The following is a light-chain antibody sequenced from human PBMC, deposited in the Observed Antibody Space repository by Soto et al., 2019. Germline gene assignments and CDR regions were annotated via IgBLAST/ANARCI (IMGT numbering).Light chain of an antibody. V-gene: IGKV1-5*01. J-gene: IGKJ1*01. CDR1: QSISTW. CDR3: QQYNSFPWT. CDR2: DAS. Sequence: DIQMTQSPSTLSASVGDRVTITCRASQSISTWLAWYQQKPGKAPKSLIYDASILESGVPSRFSGSGSGTQFTLTISSLQPDDFATYYCQQYNSFPWTFGQGTKVEV.